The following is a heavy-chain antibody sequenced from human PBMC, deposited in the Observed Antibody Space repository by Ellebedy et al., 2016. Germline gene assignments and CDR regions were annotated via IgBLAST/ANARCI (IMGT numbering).Heavy chain of an antibody. CDR1: GFTFSNYN. Sequence: GESLKISXAASGFTFSNYNMNWVRQAPGKGLEWVSSTSGRSTYIYYADSVKGRFTISRDNSRNSLYLQMSSLTAEDTAVYYCVRGVGGTSLNWFDPWGQGTLVTVSS. CDR2: TSGRSTYI. D-gene: IGHD3-16*01. V-gene: IGHV3-21*01. CDR3: VRGVGGTSLNWFDP. J-gene: IGHJ5*02.